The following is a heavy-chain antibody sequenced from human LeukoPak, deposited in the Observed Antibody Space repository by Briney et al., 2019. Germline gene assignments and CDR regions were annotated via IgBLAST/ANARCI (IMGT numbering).Heavy chain of an antibody. CDR1: GFTFSSYA. Sequence: GGSLRLSCAASGFTFSSYAMSWVRQAPGKGLEWVSAISGSGGSTYYADSAKGRFTISRDNSKNTLYLQMNSLRAEDTAVYYCAKDVLDCSSTSCYVGLFDYRGQGTLVTVSS. CDR3: AKDVLDCSSTSCYVGLFDY. CDR2: ISGSGGST. J-gene: IGHJ4*02. V-gene: IGHV3-23*01. D-gene: IGHD2-2*01.